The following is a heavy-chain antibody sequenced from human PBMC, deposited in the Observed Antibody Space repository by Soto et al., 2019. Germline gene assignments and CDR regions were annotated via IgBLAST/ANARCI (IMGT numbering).Heavy chain of an antibody. CDR1: GYTFTGYY. J-gene: IGHJ5*02. Sequence: ASVKVSCKASGYTFTGYYMHWVRQAPGQGLEWMGWINPNSGGTNYAQKFQGWVTMTRDTSISTAYMELSRLRSDDTAVYYCARGCSVVTTFLGWFDPWGQGTLVTVSS. CDR2: INPNSGGT. CDR3: ARGCSVVTTFLGWFDP. V-gene: IGHV1-2*04. D-gene: IGHD2-21*02.